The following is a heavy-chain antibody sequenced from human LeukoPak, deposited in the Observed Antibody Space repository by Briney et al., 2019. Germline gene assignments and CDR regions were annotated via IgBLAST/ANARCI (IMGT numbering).Heavy chain of an antibody. CDR1: GFTFSSYG. CDR2: TWYDGSNK. V-gene: IGHV3-33*01. J-gene: IGHJ4*02. CDR3: ARAIVMGAAYYFDY. D-gene: IGHD1-26*01. Sequence: GGSLRLSCAASGFTFSSYGMHWVRQAPGKGLEWVAVTWYDGSNKYYADSVKGRFTISRDNSKNTLYLQMNSLRAEDTAVYYCARAIVMGAAYYFDYWGQGTLVTVSS.